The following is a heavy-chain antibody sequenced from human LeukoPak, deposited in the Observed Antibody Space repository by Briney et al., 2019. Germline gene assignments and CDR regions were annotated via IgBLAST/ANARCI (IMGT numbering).Heavy chain of an antibody. D-gene: IGHD1-26*01. CDR1: GFTFSSYA. Sequence: GGSLRLSCAASGFTFSSYAMHWVRQAPGKGLEWVAVISYDGSNKYYADSVKGRFTISRDNSKNTLYLQMNSLRAEDTAVYYCARQASTSYWYLGGYWGQGALVTISS. V-gene: IGHV3-30*04. J-gene: IGHJ4*02. CDR2: ISYDGSNK. CDR3: ARQASTSYWYLGGY.